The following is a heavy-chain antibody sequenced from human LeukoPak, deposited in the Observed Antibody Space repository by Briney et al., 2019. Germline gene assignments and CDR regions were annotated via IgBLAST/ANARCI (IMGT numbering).Heavy chain of an antibody. J-gene: IGHJ6*02. CDR3: ARHFLGELPDMDV. CDR1: GYSFTSYW. Sequence: GESLKISCQGSGYSFTSYWISWVRQMPGKGLEWMGRIDPSDSYTKYSPSFQGHVTISGDESISTAYLRWSSLKASDTAMYYCARHFLGELPDMDVWGQGTTVTVSS. D-gene: IGHD1-26*01. CDR2: IDPSDSYT. V-gene: IGHV5-10-1*01.